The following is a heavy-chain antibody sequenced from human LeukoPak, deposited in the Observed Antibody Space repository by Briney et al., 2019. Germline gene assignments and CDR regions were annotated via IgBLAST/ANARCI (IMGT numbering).Heavy chain of an antibody. Sequence: GGSLRLSCAASGFTFNRYNMNWVRRAPGKGLEWVSSISTSSSYIYYADSVKGRFTISRDNAKNSLYLQMNSLRAEDTAVYYCARSETTVTSPGDYWGQGTLVTVSS. J-gene: IGHJ4*02. D-gene: IGHD4-17*01. CDR2: ISTSSSYI. V-gene: IGHV3-21*01. CDR3: ARSETTVTSPGDY. CDR1: GFTFNRYN.